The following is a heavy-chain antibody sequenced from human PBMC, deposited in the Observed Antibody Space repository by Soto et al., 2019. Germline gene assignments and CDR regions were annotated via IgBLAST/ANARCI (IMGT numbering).Heavy chain of an antibody. CDR2: ITGSGSST. J-gene: IGHJ4*02. V-gene: IGHV3-23*01. D-gene: IGHD4-17*01. CDR1: GFTFSTYA. Sequence: PGGSLRLSCAASGFTFSTYAMSWVRQAPGKGLEWVSTITGSGSSTYYADSVKGRFTISRDNSKNTLSLQMNSLRAEDTAVYYCAKDLYGDYGGVDYWGQGTLVTVSS. CDR3: AKDLYGDYGGVDY.